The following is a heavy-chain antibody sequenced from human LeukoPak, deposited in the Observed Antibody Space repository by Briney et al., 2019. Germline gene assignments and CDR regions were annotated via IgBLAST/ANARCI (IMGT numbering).Heavy chain of an antibody. J-gene: IGHJ4*02. CDR1: GFTFGSYG. V-gene: IGHV3-30*03. D-gene: IGHD3-10*01. CDR3: ARDFDGSGSYRSLNDY. Sequence: GGSLRLSCAASGFTFGSYGMHWVRQAPGKGLEWVAVISYDGSKKYYADSVKGRFTISRDNSKNTLYLHMTSLRAEDTAVYYCARDFDGSGSYRSLNDYWGQGTLVTVSS. CDR2: ISYDGSKK.